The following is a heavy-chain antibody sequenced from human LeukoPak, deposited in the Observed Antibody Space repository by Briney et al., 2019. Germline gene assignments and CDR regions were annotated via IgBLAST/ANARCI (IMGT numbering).Heavy chain of an antibody. Sequence: GGSLRLSCAASGFTFSSYAMSWVRQAPGKGLEWVSAISGSGGSTYYADSVKGRFTVSRDNSKNTLYLQMNSLRAEDTAVYCCAKDRAIAAALNWFDPWGQGTLVTVSS. CDR3: AKDRAIAAALNWFDP. D-gene: IGHD6-13*01. CDR2: ISGSGGST. J-gene: IGHJ5*02. CDR1: GFTFSSYA. V-gene: IGHV3-23*01.